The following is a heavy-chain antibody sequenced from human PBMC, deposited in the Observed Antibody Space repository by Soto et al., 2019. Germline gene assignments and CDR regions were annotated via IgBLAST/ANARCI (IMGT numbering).Heavy chain of an antibody. CDR3: ARFRAPRRQLISMSFHL. Sequence: GESLKISCKASGYDFTNYWIAWVRQAPGRGLEWMGMIYPGDSDIRYNPSFRGRVTISADKSITSAFVQWGSLKASDSAIYYCARFRAPRRQLISMSFHLWGLGTLVTVSS. CDR1: GYDFTNYW. D-gene: IGHD6-13*01. V-gene: IGHV5-51*01. J-gene: IGHJ4*03. CDR2: IYPGDSDI.